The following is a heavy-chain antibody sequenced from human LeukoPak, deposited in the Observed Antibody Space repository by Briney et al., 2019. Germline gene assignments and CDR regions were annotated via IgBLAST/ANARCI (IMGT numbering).Heavy chain of an antibody. CDR2: MNPNSGNT. CDR3: ARGGDSSGWYEKDYFDY. D-gene: IGHD6-19*01. V-gene: IGHV1-8*03. CDR1: GYTFTSYD. Sequence: ASVKVSCKASGYTFTSYDINWVRQATGQGLEWMGWMNPNSGNTGYAQKFQGRVTITRNTSISTAYMELSSLRSEDTAVYYCARGGDSSGWYEKDYFDYWGQGTLVTVSS. J-gene: IGHJ4*02.